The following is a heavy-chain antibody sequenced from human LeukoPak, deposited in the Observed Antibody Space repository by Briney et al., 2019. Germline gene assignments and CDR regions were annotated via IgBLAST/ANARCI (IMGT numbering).Heavy chain of an antibody. CDR3: ARGVPTGIDYFDY. Sequence: PSETLSLTCTVSGGSISSGSYYWSWIRQPAGKGLEWIGRIYTGGRTNYNPSLKSRVTISVDTSKNQFSLKLSSVTAADTAVYYCARGVPTGIDYFDYWGQGTLVTVSS. D-gene: IGHD1-1*01. V-gene: IGHV4-61*02. J-gene: IGHJ4*02. CDR2: IYTGGRT. CDR1: GGSISSGSYY.